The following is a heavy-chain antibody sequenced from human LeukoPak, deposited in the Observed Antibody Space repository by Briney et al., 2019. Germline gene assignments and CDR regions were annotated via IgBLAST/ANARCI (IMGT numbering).Heavy chain of an antibody. CDR3: ARDYYYDSSGTSPGDY. CDR2: ISAYNGNT. Sequence: ASVKVSCKASGYTFTSYDINWVRQATGQGLEWMGWISAYNGNTNYAQKLQGRVTMTTDTSTSTAYMELRSLRSDDTAVYYCARDYYYDSSGTSPGDYWGQGTLVTVSS. D-gene: IGHD3-22*01. J-gene: IGHJ4*02. V-gene: IGHV1-18*01. CDR1: GYTFTSYD.